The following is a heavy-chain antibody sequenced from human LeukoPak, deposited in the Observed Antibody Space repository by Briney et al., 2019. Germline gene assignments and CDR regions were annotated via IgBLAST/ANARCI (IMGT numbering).Heavy chain of an antibody. CDR1: GFTFSSYG. CDR3: ARADYDILTGYEFDY. V-gene: IGHV4-39*07. D-gene: IGHD3-9*01. J-gene: IGHJ4*02. CDR2: IYYSGST. Sequence: GSLRLSCAASGFTFSSYGMHWVRQPPGKGLEWIGSIYYSGSTYYNPSLKSRVTISVDTSKNQFSLKLSSVTAADTAVYYCARADYDILTGYEFDYWGQGTLVTVSS.